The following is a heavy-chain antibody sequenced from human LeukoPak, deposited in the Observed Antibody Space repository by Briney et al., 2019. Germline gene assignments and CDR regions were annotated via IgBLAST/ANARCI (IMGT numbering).Heavy chain of an antibody. D-gene: IGHD2-15*01. J-gene: IGHJ6*03. V-gene: IGHV4-59*01. Sequence: KTSETPSLTCTVSGGSISSYYWSWIRQPPGKGLEWIGYIYYSGSTNYNPSLKSRVTISVDTSKNQFSLKLSSVTAADTAVYYCARELRNYMDVWGKGTTVTISS. CDR1: GGSISSYY. CDR3: ARELRNYMDV. CDR2: IYYSGST.